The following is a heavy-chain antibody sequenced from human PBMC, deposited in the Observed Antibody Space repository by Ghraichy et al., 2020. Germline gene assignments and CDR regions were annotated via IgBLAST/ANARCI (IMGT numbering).Heavy chain of an antibody. D-gene: IGHD1-1*01. J-gene: IGHJ2*01. CDR3: ARRTTGTFYFDL. CDR1: GGSISSSSYY. Sequence: SETLSLTCTVSGGSISSSSYYWGWIRQPLGKGLEWIGSIYYSGSTYYNPSFKSRVTISVDTSKNQFSLKLSSVTAADTAVYYCARRTTGTFYFDLWGRGTLVTVSS. CDR2: IYYSGST. V-gene: IGHV4-39*01.